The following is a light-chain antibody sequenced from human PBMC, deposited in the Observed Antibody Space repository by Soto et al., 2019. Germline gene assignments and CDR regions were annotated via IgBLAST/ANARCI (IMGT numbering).Light chain of an antibody. V-gene: IGKV3D-20*01. CDR1: QSVGTY. J-gene: IGKJ5*01. CDR3: QQYGNSPQIT. CDR2: DSS. Sequence: EIVLTQSPATLSLSPGERSTLSCGASQSVGTYIAWYKQKPGLAPRLVIFDSSTRATGIPDRFSGSGSGTDFTLTISRLEPEDFAVYFCQQYGNSPQITFGQGTRLENK.